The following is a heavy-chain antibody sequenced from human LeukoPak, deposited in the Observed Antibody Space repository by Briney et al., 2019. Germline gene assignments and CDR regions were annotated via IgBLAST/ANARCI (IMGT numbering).Heavy chain of an antibody. CDR1: GFTFSSYW. D-gene: IGHD5-12*01. V-gene: IGHV3-74*03. J-gene: IGHJ4*02. Sequence: GGSLRLYCAASGFTFSSYWMHWVRQAPGKGLVWVSRINSDGSSITYADSVKGRFTISGDNAKNTLYLQMNSLRVEDTAVYYCAREGRVSGYDFDCWGQGTLVTVSS. CDR3: AREGRVSGYDFDC. CDR2: INSDGSSI.